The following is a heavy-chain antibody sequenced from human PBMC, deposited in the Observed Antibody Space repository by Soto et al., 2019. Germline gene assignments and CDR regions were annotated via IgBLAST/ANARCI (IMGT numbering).Heavy chain of an antibody. CDR1: GGTFSSYA. J-gene: IGHJ5*02. Sequence: QVQLVQSGAEVKKPGSSVKVSCKASGGTFSSYAISWVRQAPGQGLEWMGGIIPIFGTANYAQKFRGRVTITADESTSTAYMELSSLRSEDTAVYYCARGRERDYGDYVEFDPWGQGTLVTVSS. CDR2: IIPIFGTA. V-gene: IGHV1-69*12. CDR3: ARGRERDYGDYVEFDP. D-gene: IGHD4-17*01.